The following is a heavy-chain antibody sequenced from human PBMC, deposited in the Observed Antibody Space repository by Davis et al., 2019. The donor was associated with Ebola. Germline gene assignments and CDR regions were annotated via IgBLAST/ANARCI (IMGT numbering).Heavy chain of an antibody. Sequence: MPLETLSLTCTVSGGSVNSGSYYWTWMRQPPGKGLEWIGNIYYSGSTEYSPSLESRVTISVDTSKNQFSLKLSSVTAADTAVYYCARHLGWFDPWGQGTLVTVSS. CDR2: IYYSGST. V-gene: IGHV4-61*01. CDR3: ARHLGWFDP. J-gene: IGHJ5*02. CDR1: GGSVNSGSYY. D-gene: IGHD3-16*01.